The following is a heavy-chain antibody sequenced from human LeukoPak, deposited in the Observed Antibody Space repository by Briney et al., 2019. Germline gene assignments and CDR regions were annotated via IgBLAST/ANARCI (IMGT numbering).Heavy chain of an antibody. J-gene: IGHJ4*02. D-gene: IGHD3-16*01. CDR3: ARDWGSSGHCLDY. CDR2: ISSDSSIV. CDR1: GFTVSSNY. Sequence: GGSLRLSCAASGFTVSSNYMSWVRQAPGKGLEWLPYISSDSSIVYYADSVKGRFTISRDNARNSLYLQMNSLRAEDTAVYYCARDWGSSGHCLDYWGQGTLVTVSS. V-gene: IGHV3-48*04.